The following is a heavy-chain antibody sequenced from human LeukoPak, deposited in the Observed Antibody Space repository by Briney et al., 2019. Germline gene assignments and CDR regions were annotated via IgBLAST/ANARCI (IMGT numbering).Heavy chain of an antibody. CDR2: ISYDGSNK. CDR3: ARVSSSGYLVDY. V-gene: IGHV3-30-3*01. CDR1: GFTFSSYA. Sequence: PGRSLRLSCAASGFTFSSYAMHWVRQAPGKGLEWVAVISYDGSNKYYADSVKGRFTISRDNAKNSLYLQMNSLRAEDTAVYYCARVSSSGYLVDYWGQGTLVTVSP. D-gene: IGHD3-22*01. J-gene: IGHJ4*02.